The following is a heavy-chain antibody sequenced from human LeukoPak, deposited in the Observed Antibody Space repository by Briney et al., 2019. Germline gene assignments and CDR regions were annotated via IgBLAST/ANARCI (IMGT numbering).Heavy chain of an antibody. CDR1: GFMFDDYG. Sequence: GGSLRLSCAASGFMFDDYGMSWVRQAPGKGLEWVAVISYDGSNKYYADSVKGRFTISRDNSKNTLYLQMTSLRAEDTAVYYCARDGGYYYDSWGQGTLVTVSS. V-gene: IGHV3-30*03. J-gene: IGHJ4*02. CDR3: ARDGGYYYDS. D-gene: IGHD3-22*01. CDR2: ISYDGSNK.